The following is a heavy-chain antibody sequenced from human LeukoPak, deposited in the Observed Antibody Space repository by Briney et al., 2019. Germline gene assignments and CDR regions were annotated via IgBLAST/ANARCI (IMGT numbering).Heavy chain of an antibody. V-gene: IGHV3-23*01. CDR2: ISGSGGNT. Sequence: GGSLRLSCAASGFTFSSYAMSWVRQAPGKGLEWVSAISGSGGNTYYADSVKGRFTISRDNSKNTLYLQMNSLRPEDTAVYYCAKETCGGGSCHDDYFDYWGQGTLVTVSS. CDR3: AKETCGGGSCHDDYFDY. J-gene: IGHJ4*02. D-gene: IGHD2-15*01. CDR1: GFTFSSYA.